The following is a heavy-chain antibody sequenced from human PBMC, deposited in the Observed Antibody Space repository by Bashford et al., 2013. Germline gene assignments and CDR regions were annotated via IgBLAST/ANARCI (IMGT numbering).Heavy chain of an antibody. CDR1: GFAVRSKY. D-gene: IGHD3-3*01. CDR2: IYDVGTT. V-gene: IGHV3-53*01. J-gene: IGHJ2*01. Sequence: GGSLRLSCAASGFAVRSKYMSWVRQAPGQGLQWVSVIYDVGTTSYADSVKGRFSISRDDSKNTVYLQMDSLRAEDTAVYYCARSSRYFDYWTGYSRDQWYFDVWGRGTLVTVSS. CDR3: ARSSRYFDYWTGYSRDQWYFDV.